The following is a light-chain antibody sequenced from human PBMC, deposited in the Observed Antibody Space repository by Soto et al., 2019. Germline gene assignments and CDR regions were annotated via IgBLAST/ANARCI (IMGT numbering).Light chain of an antibody. J-gene: IGKJ1*01. V-gene: IGKV1-39*01. Sequence: DIQMTQSPSSLSASVGDRVTITCRASRSISTYLNWYQQKPGKAPKLLIHAASTWQSGVPSRFSGRGSGTAFTLTISSLQPEDFATYYCQQSYSTPWTFGQGTNVESK. CDR2: AAS. CDR3: QQSYSTPWT. CDR1: RSISTY.